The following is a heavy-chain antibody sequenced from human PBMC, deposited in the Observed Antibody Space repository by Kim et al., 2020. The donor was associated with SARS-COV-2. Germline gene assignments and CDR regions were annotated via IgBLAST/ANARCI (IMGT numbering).Heavy chain of an antibody. D-gene: IGHD3-10*01. Sequence: NHTPSFQGHVTISADKSISTAYLQWSSLKASDTAMYYCARPGFGESAFDIWGQGTMVTVSS. V-gene: IGHV5-10-1*01. CDR3: ARPGFGESAFDI. J-gene: IGHJ3*02.